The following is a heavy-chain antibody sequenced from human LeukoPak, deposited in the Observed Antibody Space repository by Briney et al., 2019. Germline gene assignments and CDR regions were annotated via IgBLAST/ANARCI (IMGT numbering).Heavy chain of an antibody. CDR2: INPNSGGT. J-gene: IGHJ4*02. CDR3: ARDLSGWFGDFDY. CDR1: GYTFTGYY. V-gene: IGHV1-2*06. Sequence: ASVKVSCKASGYTFTGYYMHWVRQAPGQGLEWMGRINPNSGGTNYAQKFQGRVTMTRDTSINTAYMELSRLRSGDTAVYYCARDLSGWFGDFDYWGQGTLVTVSS. D-gene: IGHD6-19*01.